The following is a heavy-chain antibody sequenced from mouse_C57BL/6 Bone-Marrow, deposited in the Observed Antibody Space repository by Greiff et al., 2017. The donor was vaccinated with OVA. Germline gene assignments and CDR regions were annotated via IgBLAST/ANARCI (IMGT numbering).Heavy chain of an antibody. CDR1: GYTFTSYG. CDR3: ASYFGTWFAY. D-gene: IGHD2-10*01. V-gene: IGHV1-81*01. J-gene: IGHJ3*01. Sequence: VQLVESGAELARPGASVKLSCKASGYTFTSYGISWVKQRTGQGLEWIGEIYPRSGNTYYNEKFKGKATLTADKSSSTAYMELRSLTSEDSAVYFCASYFGTWFAYWGQGTLVTVSA. CDR2: IYPRSGNT.